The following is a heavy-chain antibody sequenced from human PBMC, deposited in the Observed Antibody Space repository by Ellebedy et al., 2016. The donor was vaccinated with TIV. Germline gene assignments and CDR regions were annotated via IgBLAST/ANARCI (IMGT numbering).Heavy chain of an antibody. CDR3: VRALKYCGGDCTYKFDF. V-gene: IGHV2-26*01. CDR2: IFSHDEK. Sequence: SGPTLVKPKETLTLTCTVPGFSLTNIIMGVSWIRQPPGKALEWLAHIFSHDEKSYSTSLEARPSISNDTAKSQVVLTVANMDPVDTATYYCVRALKYCGGDCTYKFDFWGQGALVTVSS. D-gene: IGHD2-21*02. J-gene: IGHJ4*02. CDR1: GFSLTNIIMG.